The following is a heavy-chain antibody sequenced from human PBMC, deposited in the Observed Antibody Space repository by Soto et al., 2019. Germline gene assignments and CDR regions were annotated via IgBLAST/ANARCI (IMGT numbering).Heavy chain of an antibody. CDR3: VLATVDY. V-gene: IGHV3-11*01. J-gene: IGHJ4*02. CDR1: GFTFSGSY. Sequence: QVQLVESGGGLVKPGVSLRLSCATSGFTFSGSYMSWIRQAPGKGLEWVAYISSSGDTIYYADSVKGRFTISRDNAKNSLYLHMSNVRAEDTALYYCVLATVDYWGQGALVTVSS. CDR2: ISSSGDTI. D-gene: IGHD4-4*01.